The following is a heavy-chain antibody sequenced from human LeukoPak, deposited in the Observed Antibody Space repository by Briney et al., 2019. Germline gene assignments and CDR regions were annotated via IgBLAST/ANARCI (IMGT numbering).Heavy chain of an antibody. CDR1: GFTFIDYT. Sequence: GGSLRLSCTTSGFTFIDYTMHWVRQAPGEGPEWVALASSDGSDKQYAASVKGRFTISRDDSKNTLYLEMNTLKDEDTAVYYCARAHSASWYAAYWGHGTRVTVSS. V-gene: IGHV3-30*04. J-gene: IGHJ4*03. D-gene: IGHD2-2*01. CDR2: ASSDGSDK. CDR3: ARAHSASWYAAY.